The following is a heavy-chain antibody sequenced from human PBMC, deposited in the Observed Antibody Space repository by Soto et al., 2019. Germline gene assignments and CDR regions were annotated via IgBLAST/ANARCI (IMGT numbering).Heavy chain of an antibody. V-gene: IGHV4-59*01. J-gene: IGHJ6*02. Sequence: QVQLQESGPGLVKPSETLSLTCTVSGGSISSYYWSWIRQPPGKGLEWIGYIYYSGSTNYNPSLRSRTTISVDTSKNQFALQLSSVTAADTAVNDCASSVAVAGTPYGMHVWGPGTTVTVSS. CDR3: ASSVAVAGTPYGMHV. CDR1: GGSISSYY. CDR2: IYYSGST. D-gene: IGHD6-19*01.